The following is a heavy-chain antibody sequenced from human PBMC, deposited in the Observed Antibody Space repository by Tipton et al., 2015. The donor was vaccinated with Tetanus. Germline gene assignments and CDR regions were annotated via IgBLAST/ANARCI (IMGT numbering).Heavy chain of an antibody. V-gene: IGHV3-23*01. D-gene: IGHD3-22*01. CDR2: ISGSGGST. CDR3: AKVGGIVVVIPNAFDI. Sequence: SLRLSCAASGFTFSSYAMSWVRQAPGKGLEWVSAISGSGGSTYYADSVKGRFTISRDNSKNTLYLQMNSLRVEDTAVYYCAKVGGIVVVIPNAFDIWGQGTMVTVSS. J-gene: IGHJ3*02. CDR1: GFTFSSYA.